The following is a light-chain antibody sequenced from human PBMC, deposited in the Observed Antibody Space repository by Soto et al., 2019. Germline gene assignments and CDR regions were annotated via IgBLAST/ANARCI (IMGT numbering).Light chain of an antibody. J-gene: IGKJ1*01. CDR3: QQYGLSPRT. V-gene: IGKV3-20*01. CDR1: QSVGGN. CDR2: GAS. Sequence: EIVLTQSPGSLSLSPGDRATLSCRASQSVGGNVAWYQQIPGQPPKLLIFGASSRATGIADKFSGSGSGTDFTLTISRLEPADFAVYYCQQYGLSPRTFGQGTKVDIK.